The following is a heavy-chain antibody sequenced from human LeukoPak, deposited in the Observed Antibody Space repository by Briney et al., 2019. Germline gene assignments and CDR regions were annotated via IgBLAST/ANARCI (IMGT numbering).Heavy chain of an antibody. V-gene: IGHV1-8*03. Sequence: ASVKVSCKASGYTFTSYDINWVRQATGQGLEWMGWMNPNSGNTGYAQKFQGRVTITRNTSISTAYMELSSLRSEDTAVYYCARRIAWDSMVATIWNLRENAFDIWGQGTMVTVSS. CDR2: MNPNSGNT. CDR3: ARRIAWDSMVATIWNLRENAFDI. CDR1: GYTFTSYD. J-gene: IGHJ3*02. D-gene: IGHD4/OR15-4a*01.